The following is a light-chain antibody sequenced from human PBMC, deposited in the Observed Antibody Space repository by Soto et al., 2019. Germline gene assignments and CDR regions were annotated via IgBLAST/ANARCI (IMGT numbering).Light chain of an antibody. J-gene: IGLJ3*02. CDR2: SIS. Sequence: QTVVTQEPSLTVSPGGTVTLTCASSTGAVTSGYYPNWFQQKPGQAPRALIYSISNKHSWTPARFSGSLLGGKAALTLSGVQPEDEAVYYCLLYYGGAQHWVFGGGTKLTVL. CDR1: TGAVTSGYY. V-gene: IGLV7-43*01. CDR3: LLYYGGAQHWV.